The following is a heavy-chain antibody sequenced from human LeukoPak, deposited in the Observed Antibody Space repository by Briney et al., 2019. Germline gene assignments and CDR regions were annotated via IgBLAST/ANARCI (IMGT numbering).Heavy chain of an antibody. CDR2: ISYYGNNK. CDR3: AKGTGSGWQVGGDY. Sequence: GRSLRLSCAASGFTFSSYGMQWVRQAPGKGREGVAVISYYGNNKYHAESVKGRFTLSRDNSKNTLYLQMNSLRADDTAVYYCAKGTGSGWQVGGDYWGQGALVTVSS. CDR1: GFTFSSYG. J-gene: IGHJ4*02. D-gene: IGHD6-25*01. V-gene: IGHV3-30*18.